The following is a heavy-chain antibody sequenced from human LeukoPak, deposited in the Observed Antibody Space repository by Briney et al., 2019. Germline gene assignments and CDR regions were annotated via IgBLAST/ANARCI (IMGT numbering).Heavy chain of an antibody. V-gene: IGHV5-51*01. D-gene: IGHD5-12*01. J-gene: IGHJ4*02. CDR3: ARHIGYSAWNPDY. CDR1: GYSFTSYW. CDR2: IYPYDSDT. Sequence: GESLKISCKASGYSFTSYWIGWVRQMPGKGLEWMGIIYPYDSDTRYSPSFQGQVTISADKSISTAYLQWSNLKASDTAMYHCARHIGYSAWNPDYWGQGTLVTVSS.